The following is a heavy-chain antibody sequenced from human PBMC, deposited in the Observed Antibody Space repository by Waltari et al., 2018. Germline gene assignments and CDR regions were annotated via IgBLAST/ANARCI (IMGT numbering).Heavy chain of an antibody. CDR1: GGSISSYY. D-gene: IGHD6-6*01. CDR3: ARVVQAALDVDYFDY. Sequence: QVQLQESGPGLVKPSETLSLTCTVSGGSISSYYWSWIRQPAGKGLEWIGRIYTSGSTNYNPALKSRVTMSVDTSKNQFSLKLSSVTAADTAVYYCARVVQAALDVDYFDYWGQGTLVTVSS. V-gene: IGHV4-4*07. CDR2: IYTSGST. J-gene: IGHJ4*02.